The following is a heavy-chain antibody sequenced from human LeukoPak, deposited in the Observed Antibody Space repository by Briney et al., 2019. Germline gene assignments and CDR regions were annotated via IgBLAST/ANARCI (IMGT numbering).Heavy chain of an antibody. V-gene: IGHV3-74*03. Sequence: GGSLRLSCAASGLTFSSHWMHWVRQAPGKGLVWVSRINTDGSITTYADSVKGRFTISRDNSKKTLFLQMNSLRAEDTAVYYCAKDSSSWSTRTFDYWGQGTLVTVSS. CDR3: AKDSSSWSTRTFDY. D-gene: IGHD6-13*01. CDR1: GLTFSSHW. J-gene: IGHJ4*02. CDR2: INTDGSIT.